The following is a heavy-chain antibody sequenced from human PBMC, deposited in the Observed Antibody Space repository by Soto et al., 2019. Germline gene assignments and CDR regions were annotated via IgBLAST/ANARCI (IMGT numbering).Heavy chain of an antibody. Sequence: SETLSLTCTVSGGSISSYYWSWIRQPPGKGLEWIGYIYYSGSTNYNPSLKSRVTISVDTSKNQFSLKLSSVTAADTAVYYCARDRGLRTTRFDYWGQGTLVTVSS. J-gene: IGHJ4*02. D-gene: IGHD4-17*01. V-gene: IGHV4-59*01. CDR1: GGSISSYY. CDR3: ARDRGLRTTRFDY. CDR2: IYYSGST.